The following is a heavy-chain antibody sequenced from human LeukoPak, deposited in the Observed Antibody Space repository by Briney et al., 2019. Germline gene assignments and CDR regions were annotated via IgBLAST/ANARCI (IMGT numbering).Heavy chain of an antibody. D-gene: IGHD3-22*01. CDR1: GGSISPYY. J-gene: IGHJ4*02. CDR2: IYYSGST. CDR3: ARARIKDYYDSSGYSASISYFDS. Sequence: SQTLSLTCTVSGGSISPYYWSWIRQPPGKGLEWIGYIYYSGSTNYNPSLKSRVTISLDTSKNQFSLKLSSATAADTAVYYCARARIKDYYDSSGYSASISYFDSWGQGTLVTVS. V-gene: IGHV4-59*01.